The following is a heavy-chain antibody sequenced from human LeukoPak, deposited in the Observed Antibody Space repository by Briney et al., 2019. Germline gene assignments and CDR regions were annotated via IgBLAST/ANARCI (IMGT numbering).Heavy chain of an antibody. CDR2: ISSNGGST. Sequence: GGSLRLSCSASGFTFSSYAMHWVRQAPGKGLECVSAISSNGGSTYYADSVKGRFTISRDNSKNTLYLQMSSLRAEDTAVYYCVKDQGGYDLSYGMDVWGKGTTVTVSS. CDR3: VKDQGGYDLSYGMDV. CDR1: GFTFSSYA. V-gene: IGHV3-64D*06. J-gene: IGHJ6*04. D-gene: IGHD5-12*01.